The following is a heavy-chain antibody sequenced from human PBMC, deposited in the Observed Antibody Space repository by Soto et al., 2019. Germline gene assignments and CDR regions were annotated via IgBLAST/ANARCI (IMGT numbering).Heavy chain of an antibody. V-gene: IGHV1-18*04. J-gene: IGHJ4*02. D-gene: IGHD3-10*01. CDR1: GYDFPSSG. CDR3: ARGGGWTTFDS. Sequence: QVQLVQSGTGVRKPGASVNVSCKAFGYDFPSSGITWVRQAPGQGLEWRGWISPYNGAKNYAQKFQGRVTMTTDTSTSTAYMELTSLRSDDTAVYYCARGGGWTTFDSWGQGTLVTVSS. CDR2: ISPYNGAK.